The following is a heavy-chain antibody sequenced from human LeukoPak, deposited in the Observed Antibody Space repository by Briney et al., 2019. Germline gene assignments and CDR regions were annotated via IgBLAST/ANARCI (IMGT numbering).Heavy chain of an antibody. J-gene: IGHJ4*02. D-gene: IGHD3-16*01. Sequence: ASVKVSCKASGYTFTVYYIQWVRQAPGQGLEWMGTIRPGDTRTTYARKFQGRVTMTWDMSTTTGYMELSSLRSEDTAVYCVRERSGGTYDYWGQGTLVTVSS. V-gene: IGHV1-46*01. CDR2: IRPGDTRT. CDR1: GYTFTVYY. CDR3: RERSGGTYDY.